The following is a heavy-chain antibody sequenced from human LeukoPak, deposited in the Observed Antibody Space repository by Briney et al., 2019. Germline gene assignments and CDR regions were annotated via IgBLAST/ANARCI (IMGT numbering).Heavy chain of an antibody. CDR3: ARVGREEWELLRFHGDQYYFDY. Sequence: GGSLRLSCAASGFTFSSYWMSWVRQAPGKGLEWVANIKQDGSEKYYVDSVKGRFTISRGNAKNSLYLQMNSLRAEDMAVYYCARVGREEWELLRFHGDQYYFDYWGQGTLVTVSS. D-gene: IGHD1-26*01. J-gene: IGHJ4*02. CDR2: IKQDGSEK. V-gene: IGHV3-7*01. CDR1: GFTFSSYW.